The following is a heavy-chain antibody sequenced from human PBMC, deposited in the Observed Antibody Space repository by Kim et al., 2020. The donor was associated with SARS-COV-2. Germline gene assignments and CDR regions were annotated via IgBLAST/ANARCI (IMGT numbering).Heavy chain of an antibody. CDR1: GFTFDDYA. J-gene: IGHJ4*02. Sequence: GGSLRLSCAASGFTFDDYAMHWVRQAPGKGLEWVSGISWNSGSIGYADSVKGRFTISRDNAKNSLYLQMNSLRAEDTALYYCASSGYYLGYFDYWGQGTLVTVSS. D-gene: IGHD3-22*01. V-gene: IGHV3-9*01. CDR2: ISWNSGSI. CDR3: ASSGYYLGYFDY.